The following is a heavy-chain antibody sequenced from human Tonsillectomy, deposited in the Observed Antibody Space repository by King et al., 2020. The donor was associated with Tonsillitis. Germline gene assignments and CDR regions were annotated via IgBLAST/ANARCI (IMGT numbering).Heavy chain of an antibody. CDR2: IRYDGGDK. V-gene: IGHV3-30*02. D-gene: IGHD5-24*01. CDR3: GKARLVEMATSIDF. J-gene: IGHJ4*02. CDR1: GFTFSTYG. Sequence: VQLVESGGGVVQPGGSLRLSREASGFTFSTYGIHWVRQAPGKGLEWVTFIRYDGGDKYYADSVKGRFTISKDNSKNTVYLQMTSLRVEDTAVYYCGKARLVEMATSIDFWGQGTLVTVSS.